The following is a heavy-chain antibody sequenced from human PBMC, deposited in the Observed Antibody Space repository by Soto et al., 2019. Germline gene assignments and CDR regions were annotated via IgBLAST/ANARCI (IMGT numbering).Heavy chain of an antibody. J-gene: IGHJ5*01. V-gene: IGHV3-74*01. CDR2: VNGDGSRT. CDR3: ARVDVTNGKNWFDS. D-gene: IGHD2-8*01. CDR1: GFSFSTYW. Sequence: GGSLRLSCETYGFSFSTYWMRWVRQRPGKGLTWVSRVNGDGSRTNYADSVKGRFTTSRDNAENTLYLEMNNVRVEDTAVYYCARVDVTNGKNWFDSWGQGTLVTVSS.